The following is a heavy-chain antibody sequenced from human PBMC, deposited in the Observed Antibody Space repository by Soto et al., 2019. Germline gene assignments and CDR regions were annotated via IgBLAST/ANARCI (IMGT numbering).Heavy chain of an antibody. J-gene: IGHJ6*01. CDR2: ISAGDGTT. CDR3: ARVKSLGPYGMDV. Sequence: AQLVQSRGEVKKAGASVKVSCEASGYTFNNYGITWVRQAPGQGLEWMGWISAGDGTTNHAQKVLGRVTISTDTSTGTIYMELMSLRSHDTAVVFCARVKSLGPYGMDVWGHGSAVCVSS. V-gene: IGHV1-18*01. CDR1: GYTFNNYG.